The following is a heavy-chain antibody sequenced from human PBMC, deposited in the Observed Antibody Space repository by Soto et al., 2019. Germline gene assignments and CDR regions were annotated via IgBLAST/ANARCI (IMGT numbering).Heavy chain of an antibody. J-gene: IGHJ5*02. D-gene: IGHD3-3*01. CDR2: IYYSGST. V-gene: IGHV4-59*01. CDR1: GGSISSYY. Sequence: PSETLSLTCTVSGGSISSYYWSWIRQPPGKGLEWIGYIYYSGSTNYNPSLKSRVTISVDTSKNQFSLKLSSVTAADTAVYYCARERWQEYYDFWSGYYKKWFDPWGQGTLVTVS. CDR3: ARERWQEYYDFWSGYYKKWFDP.